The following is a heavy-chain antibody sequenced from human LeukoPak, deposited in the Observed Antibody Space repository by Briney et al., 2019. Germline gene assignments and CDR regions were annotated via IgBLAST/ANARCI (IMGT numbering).Heavy chain of an antibody. CDR3: SRSLDY. CDR1: GFPFSGYW. V-gene: IGHV3-7*01. Sequence: GGSLRLSCAASGFPFSGYWMDWVRQAPGKGMEWVGNINQDGSVLYYAPSVKGRFTISRDNAKNSLYLQMNSLRAEDTAVYYCSRSLDYLGQGALVTVSS. J-gene: IGHJ4*02. CDR2: INQDGSVL.